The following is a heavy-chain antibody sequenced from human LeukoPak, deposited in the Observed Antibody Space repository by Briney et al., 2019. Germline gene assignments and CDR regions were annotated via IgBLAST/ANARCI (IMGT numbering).Heavy chain of an antibody. CDR2: ISSGSGYI. J-gene: IGHJ4*02. V-gene: IGHV3-21*01. D-gene: IGHD5-18*01. Sequence: PGGSLRLSCAASGFTFSTYSMNWVRQAPGKGLEWVSSISSGSGYIYYADSVKGRFTISRDNAKNSLFLQMNSLRAEDTAVYYCARGDLDTAMVRGYYFDYWGQGILVTVSS. CDR1: GFTFSTYS. CDR3: ARGDLDTAMVRGYYFDY.